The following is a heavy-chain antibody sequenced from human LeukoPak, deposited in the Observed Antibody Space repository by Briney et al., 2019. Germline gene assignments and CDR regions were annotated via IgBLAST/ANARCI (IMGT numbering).Heavy chain of an antibody. CDR2: INPSGGST. CDR1: GYTFTSYY. D-gene: IGHD3-22*01. CDR3: ARDYYDNSGYYGYYFDY. V-gene: IGHV1-46*01. Sequence: ASVKVPCKASGYTFTSYYMHWVRQAPGQGLEWMGIINPSGGSTSYAQKFQGRVTMTRDMSTSTVYMELSSLRSEDTAVYYCARDYYDNSGYYGYYFDYWGQGTLVTVSS. J-gene: IGHJ4*02.